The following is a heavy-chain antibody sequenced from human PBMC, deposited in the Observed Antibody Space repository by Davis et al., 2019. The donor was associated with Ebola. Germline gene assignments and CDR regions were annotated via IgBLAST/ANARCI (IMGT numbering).Heavy chain of an antibody. CDR1: GFTFSSYW. V-gene: IGHV3-7*01. CDR3: ARDARPDCGGDCYSDYYYGMDV. CDR2: IKQDGSDK. Sequence: GESLKISCAASGFTFSSYWMSWVRQAPGTGLEWVANIKQDGSDKYYVDSVKGRFTISRDNSKNTLYLQMNSLRAEDTAVYYCARDARPDCGGDCYSDYYYGMDVWGQGTTVTVSS. J-gene: IGHJ6*02. D-gene: IGHD2-21*01.